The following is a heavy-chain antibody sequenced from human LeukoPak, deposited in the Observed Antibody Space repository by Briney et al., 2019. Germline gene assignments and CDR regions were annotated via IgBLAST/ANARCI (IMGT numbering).Heavy chain of an antibody. CDR2: IKQDGSEK. CDR1: GFTLSIYW. Sequence: PGGSLRLSCAASGFTLSIYWMSWVRQAPGKGLEWVAYIKQDGSEKYYVDSVKGRFTISRDNAKNSLYLQMNSLRAEDTAMYYCARDSAGNDYWGQGTLVTVSS. V-gene: IGHV3-7*01. J-gene: IGHJ4*02. D-gene: IGHD6-13*01. CDR3: ARDSAGNDY.